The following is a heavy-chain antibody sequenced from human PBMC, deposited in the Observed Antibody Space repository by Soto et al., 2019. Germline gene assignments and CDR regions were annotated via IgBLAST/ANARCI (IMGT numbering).Heavy chain of an antibody. Sequence: SETLSLTCAVYGGSFSGYYWSWIRQPPGKGLEWIGEINHSGSTNYNPSLKSRVTISVDTSKNQFSLKLSSVTAADTAVYYCGRGHSGYVRAYYYYYYMDVWGKGTTVTVSS. V-gene: IGHV4-34*01. CDR3: GRGHSGYVRAYYYYYYMDV. D-gene: IGHD5-12*01. CDR2: INHSGST. CDR1: GGSFSGYY. J-gene: IGHJ6*03.